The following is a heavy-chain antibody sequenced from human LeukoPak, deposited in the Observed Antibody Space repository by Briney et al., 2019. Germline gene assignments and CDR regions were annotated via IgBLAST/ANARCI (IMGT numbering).Heavy chain of an antibody. Sequence: TSETLSLTCVVYGGSFSGYSWSWIRQPPGKGLEWIGEINQRRNTNYNPSLKSRVTISIDTSKNQFSLKLSSVTAAGTAVYYCARHGWHAWYFDLWGRGTLVTVSS. CDR2: INQRRNT. CDR1: GGSFSGYS. D-gene: IGHD6-19*01. V-gene: IGHV4-34*01. CDR3: ARHGWHAWYFDL. J-gene: IGHJ2*01.